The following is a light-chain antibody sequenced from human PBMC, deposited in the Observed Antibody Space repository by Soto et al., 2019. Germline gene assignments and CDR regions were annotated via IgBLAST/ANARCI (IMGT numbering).Light chain of an antibody. Sequence: PSSINCRSSQSLLHKNGFNYLDWYLQKQGQSXQXXIFLGSNRASGVPDRFSVSGSGTEFKLKLPRVEAEDVAVSNGMQGRQAPQRFGQGTKLDIK. CDR1: QSLLHKNGFNY. CDR3: MQGRQAPQR. J-gene: IGKJ1*01. V-gene: IGKV2-28*01. CDR2: LGS.